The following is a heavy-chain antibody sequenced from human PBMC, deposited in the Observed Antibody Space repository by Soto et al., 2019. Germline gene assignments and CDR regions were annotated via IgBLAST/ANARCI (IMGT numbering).Heavy chain of an antibody. Sequence: SETLSLTCTVSGGSISSSSFHWGWIRQPPGKGLEWIGSIYYSGSTYYSPSLKTRLTISKDTSKNQVVLTMTNMDPVDTATYYCARSTDYGGAFDYWGQGTLVTVSS. D-gene: IGHD4-17*01. CDR3: ARSTDYGGAFDY. V-gene: IGHV4-39*06. CDR1: GGSISSSSFH. J-gene: IGHJ4*02. CDR2: IYYSGST.